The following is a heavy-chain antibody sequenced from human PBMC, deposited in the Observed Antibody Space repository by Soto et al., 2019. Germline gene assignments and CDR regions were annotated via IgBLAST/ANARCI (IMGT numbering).Heavy chain of an antibody. Sequence: GSLRLSCAASGFTFSSYAMSWVRQAPGKGLEWVSAISGSGGSTYYADSVKGRFTISRDNSKNTLYLQMNSLRAEDTAVYYCAKVYDSSGYSFAPVDYWGQGTLVTVSS. D-gene: IGHD3-22*01. CDR2: ISGSGGST. V-gene: IGHV3-23*01. CDR3: AKVYDSSGYSFAPVDY. CDR1: GFTFSSYA. J-gene: IGHJ4*02.